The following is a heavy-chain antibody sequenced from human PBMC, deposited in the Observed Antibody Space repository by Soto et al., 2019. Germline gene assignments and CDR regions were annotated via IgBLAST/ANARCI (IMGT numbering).Heavy chain of an antibody. D-gene: IGHD3-16*01. CDR2: INCNSGAT. CDR1: GYSFAAFY. V-gene: IGHV1-2*04. Sequence: ASVKVSCKASGYSFAAFYIHWLRQAPGQGLEWVGSINCNSGATTYAQQFQDSVAMTSDKSVSTAYMDLNRLKSDDTAIYYCAIIMTHSDAFDIWGQGTVVTVSS. J-gene: IGHJ3*02. CDR3: AIIMTHSDAFDI.